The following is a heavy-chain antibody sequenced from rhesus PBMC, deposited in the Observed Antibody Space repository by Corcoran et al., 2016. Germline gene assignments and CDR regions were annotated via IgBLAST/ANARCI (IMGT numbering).Heavy chain of an antibody. Sequence: QVQLQESGPGLVKPSETLPLTCAVSGASISSNYWSWIRQAPGKGLEWIGRIYGSGGSTDYTPSRKSRVPISIDTSKNQFSLRLTSVTAADTAVYYCARDGYEDDYGYYYTSFYFDCWGQGVLVTVSS. J-gene: IGHJ4*01. CDR3: ARDGYEDDYGYYYTSFYFDC. CDR2: IYGSGGST. D-gene: IGHD3-9*01. CDR1: GASISSNY. V-gene: IGHV4S2*01.